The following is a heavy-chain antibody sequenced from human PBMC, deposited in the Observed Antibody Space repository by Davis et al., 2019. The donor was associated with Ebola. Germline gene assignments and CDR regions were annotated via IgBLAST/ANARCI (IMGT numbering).Heavy chain of an antibody. V-gene: IGHV1-24*01. CDR2: FDPEDGEL. D-gene: IGHD3-10*01. CDR3: VTEQTRLLWPAFDV. CDR1: RYPLTELA. Sequence: ASVNVSCKVSRYPLTELAIHWVRQAPGKGLEWMGGFDPEDGELIYAQRFQGRVTMTEDTSTDTAYMELSSLKSEDTAVYYCVTEQTRLLWPAFDVWGQGTMVTVSS. J-gene: IGHJ3*01.